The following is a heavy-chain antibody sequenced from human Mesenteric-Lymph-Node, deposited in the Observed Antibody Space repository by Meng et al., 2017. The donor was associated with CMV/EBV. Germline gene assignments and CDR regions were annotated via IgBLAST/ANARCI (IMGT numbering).Heavy chain of an antibody. CDR1: GFTFDDYA. CDR3: AKDIGFFGGYYYYGMDV. D-gene: IGHD3-3*01. J-gene: IGHJ6*02. Sequence: SLKISCAASGFTFDDYAMHWVRQAPGKGLEWVSGISWNSGSIGYADSVKGRFTISRDNAKNSLYLQMNSLRAEDTALYYCAKDIGFFGGYYYYGMDVWGQGTTVTVSS. CDR2: ISWNSGSI. V-gene: IGHV3-9*01.